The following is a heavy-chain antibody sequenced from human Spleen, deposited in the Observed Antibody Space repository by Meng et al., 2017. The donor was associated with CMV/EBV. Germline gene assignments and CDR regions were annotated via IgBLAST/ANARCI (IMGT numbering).Heavy chain of an antibody. D-gene: IGHD2-8*02. Sequence: GESLKISCAGSGFTFGGYTMNWVRQAPGKGLEWVAYVSSSSSSIYYADSVKGRFTISRDNAKNSLFLQMNSLRAEDTSVYYCVRGGVAGGHPYWGQGTLVTVSS. CDR2: VSSSSSSI. CDR1: GFTFGGYT. CDR3: VRGGVAGGHPY. V-gene: IGHV3-48*04. J-gene: IGHJ4*02.